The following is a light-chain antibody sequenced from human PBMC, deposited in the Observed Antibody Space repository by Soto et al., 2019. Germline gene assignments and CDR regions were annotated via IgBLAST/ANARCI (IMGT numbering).Light chain of an antibody. V-gene: IGLV1-47*01. CDR1: SSNIGSNS. CDR2: KND. CDR3: AAWDDSLSGRV. Sequence: QSVLTQPPSASGTPGQRVTISWSGSSSNIGSNSVFWYQHLPGTAPKLLIYKNDQRPSGVPDRFSGSKSGTSASLAISGLRSEDEADYFCAAWDDSLSGRVFGGGTKLTVL. J-gene: IGLJ3*02.